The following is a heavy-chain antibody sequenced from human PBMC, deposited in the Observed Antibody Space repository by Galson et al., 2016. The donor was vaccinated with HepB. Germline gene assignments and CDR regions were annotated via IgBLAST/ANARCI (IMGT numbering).Heavy chain of an antibody. CDR2: ITGNGDST. V-gene: IGHV3-23*01. D-gene: IGHD6-19*01. CDR3: AKPQGIGWEVSFYYYYYGLGV. J-gene: IGHJ6*04. Sequence: SLRLSCAASRFPFSSRSMTWVRQAPGKGLEWVSAITGNGDSTYHADSVKGRFTISRDNSKNILFLQMNSLRPEDTAIYYCAKPQGIGWEVSFYYYYYGLGVWGRGTTLSVLS. CDR1: RFPFSSRS.